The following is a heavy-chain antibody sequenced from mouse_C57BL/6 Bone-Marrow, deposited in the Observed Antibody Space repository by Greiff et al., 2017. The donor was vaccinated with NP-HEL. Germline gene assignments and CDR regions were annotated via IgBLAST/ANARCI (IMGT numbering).Heavy chain of an antibody. J-gene: IGHJ1*03. CDR2: INPSTGGT. CDR1: GYSFTGYY. D-gene: IGHD4-1*01. Sequence: VQLQQSGPELVKPGASVKISCKASGYSFTGYYMHWVKQSSEKSLEWIGEINPSTGGTSYNQKFKGTATLTVDKSSSTAYMQLKSLTSEDSAVYYCARNLSNWGWYFDVWGTGTTVTVSS. CDR3: ARNLSNWGWYFDV. V-gene: IGHV1-43*01.